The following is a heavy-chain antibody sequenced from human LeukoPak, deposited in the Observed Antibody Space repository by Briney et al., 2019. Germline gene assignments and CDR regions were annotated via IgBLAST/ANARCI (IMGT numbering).Heavy chain of an antibody. J-gene: IGHJ4*02. CDR2: INTNTGNP. Sequence: ASVKVSCKTSGYTFNNYAVNWVRQAPGQGLEWMGWINTNTGNPTYAQGFTGRFVFSLDTSVSTAYLQISSLKAEDTAVYYCARVDGSGSYLWVDYWGQGTLVTVSS. CDR1: GYTFNNYA. D-gene: IGHD3-10*01. CDR3: ARVDGSGSYLWVDY. V-gene: IGHV7-4-1*02.